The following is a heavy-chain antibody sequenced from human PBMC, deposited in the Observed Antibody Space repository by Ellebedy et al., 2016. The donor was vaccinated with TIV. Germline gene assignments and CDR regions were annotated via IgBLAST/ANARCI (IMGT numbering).Heavy chain of an antibody. V-gene: IGHV3-66*01. Sequence: GESLKISCAASGFTVSSNYMSWVRQAPGKGLEWVSVIYSGGSTYYADSVKGRFTISRDNSKNTLYLQMNSLRAEDTAVFYCARDRHVDRGDCLDYWGQGTLVTVSS. CDR3: ARDRHVDRGDCLDY. CDR2: IYSGGST. J-gene: IGHJ4*02. D-gene: IGHD2-21*02. CDR1: GFTVSSNY.